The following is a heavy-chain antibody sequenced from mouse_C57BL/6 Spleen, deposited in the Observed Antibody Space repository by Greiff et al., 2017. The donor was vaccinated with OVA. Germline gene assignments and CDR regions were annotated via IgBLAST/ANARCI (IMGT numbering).Heavy chain of an antibody. Sequence: VQLQQPGAELVRPGTSVKLSCKASGYTFTSYWMHWVKQRPGQGLEWIGVIDPSASYTNYNQKFKGKATLTVDTSSSTAYMQLSSLTSEDSAVYYCARWGSSGYFDYWGQGTTLTVSS. D-gene: IGHD3-2*02. CDR1: GYTFTSYW. CDR3: ARWGSSGYFDY. J-gene: IGHJ2*01. CDR2: IDPSASYT. V-gene: IGHV1-59*01.